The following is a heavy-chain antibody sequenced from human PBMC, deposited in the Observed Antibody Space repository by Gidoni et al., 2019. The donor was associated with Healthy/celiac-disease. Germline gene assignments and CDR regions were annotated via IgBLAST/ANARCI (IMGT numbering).Heavy chain of an antibody. CDR3: AKDPPYYDSSGYGSLDAFDI. CDR2: IRGSGGST. Sequence: EVQLLESGGGLVQPGGSLRLSCAAAVFTFRSYAMSWGRQAPGKGLEWVSAIRGSGGSTYYADSVKDRFTISRDNSKNTLYLQMNSLRAEDTAVYYCAKDPPYYDSSGYGSLDAFDIWGQGTMVTVSS. CDR1: VFTFRSYA. J-gene: IGHJ3*02. D-gene: IGHD3-22*01. V-gene: IGHV3-23*01.